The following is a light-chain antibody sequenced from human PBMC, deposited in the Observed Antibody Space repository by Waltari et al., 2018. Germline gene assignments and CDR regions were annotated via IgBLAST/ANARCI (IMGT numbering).Light chain of an antibody. CDR2: GGS. CDR3: SSYTSSSAPFV. J-gene: IGLJ1*01. V-gene: IGLV2-14*01. CDR1: YSDIGDNAY. Sequence: QSALTQPASVSGSPGQSITISCTGTYSDIGDNAYVSWYQQHPNKVPKLIIFGGSNPPPEVCNRLSGLKSGNTASLTSSGLQPEDEADYYCSSYTSSSAPFVCGSGTKVTVL.